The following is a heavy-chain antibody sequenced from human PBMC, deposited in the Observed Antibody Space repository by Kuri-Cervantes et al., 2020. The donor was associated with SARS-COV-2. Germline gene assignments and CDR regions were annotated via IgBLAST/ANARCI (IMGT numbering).Heavy chain of an antibody. CDR3: ALGYWGSGYPRNYYHMDA. D-gene: IGHD3-22*01. Sequence: ASVKVSCKASGYTFTGYYMHWVRQAPGQGLEWMGWINPNSGGTNYAQKFQGRVTMTRDTSISTAYMELSRLRSDGTAVYYCALGYWGSGYPRNYYHMDAWGKGTTVTVSS. CDR2: INPNSGGT. V-gene: IGHV1-2*02. CDR1: GYTFTGYY. J-gene: IGHJ6*03.